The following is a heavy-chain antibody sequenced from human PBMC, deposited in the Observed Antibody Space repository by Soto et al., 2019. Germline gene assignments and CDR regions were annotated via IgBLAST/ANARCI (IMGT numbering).Heavy chain of an antibody. J-gene: IGHJ4*02. Sequence: PGESLKISCKVSGYSFPSFWIGWVRQMPGKGLEWLGSIYPGDSETRYSPSFQGEVTISADKSITTAYLHWSSLRASDTATYYCVKQHPLDSRAWQNWGQGTLVTVSS. V-gene: IGHV5-51*01. D-gene: IGHD6-19*01. CDR2: IYPGDSET. CDR1: GYSFPSFW. CDR3: VKQHPLDSRAWQN.